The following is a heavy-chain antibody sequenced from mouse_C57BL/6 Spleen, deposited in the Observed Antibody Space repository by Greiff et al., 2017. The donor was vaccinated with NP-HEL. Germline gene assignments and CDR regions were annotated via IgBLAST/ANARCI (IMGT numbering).Heavy chain of an antibody. CDR1: GYTFTDYE. CDR3: TRMITTVESDY. CDR2: IDPETGGN. D-gene: IGHD1-1*01. Sequence: QVQLKQSGAELVRPGASVTLSCKASGYTFTDYEMHWVKQTPVHGLEWIGAIDPETGGNAYNQKFKGKAILTADKSSSTAYMELRSLTSEDSAVYYCTRMITTVESDYWGQGTTLTVSS. J-gene: IGHJ2*01. V-gene: IGHV1-15*01.